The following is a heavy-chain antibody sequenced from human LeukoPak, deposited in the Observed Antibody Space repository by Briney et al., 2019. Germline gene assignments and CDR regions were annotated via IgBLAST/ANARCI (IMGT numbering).Heavy chain of an antibody. CDR2: ISAYNGNT. V-gene: IGHV1-18*01. CDR1: GYTFTSYG. Sequence: GASVKVSCKASGYTFTSYGISWVRQAPGQGLEWMGWISAYNGNTNYAQKLQGRVTMTTDTSTSTAYMELRSLRSDDTAVYYCARDWGRWLQTPSKTFDYWGQGTLVTVSS. D-gene: IGHD5-24*01. J-gene: IGHJ4*02. CDR3: ARDWGRWLQTPSKTFDY.